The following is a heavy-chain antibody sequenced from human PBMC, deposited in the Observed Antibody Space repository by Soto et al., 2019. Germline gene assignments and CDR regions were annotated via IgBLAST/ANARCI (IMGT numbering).Heavy chain of an antibody. D-gene: IGHD6-6*01. V-gene: IGHV1-69*13. J-gene: IGHJ6*02. Sequence: SVKVSCKASGGTFSSYAISWVRQAPGQGLEWMGGIIPIFGTANYAQKFQGRVTITADESTSTAYMELSSLRSEDTAVYYCAREQQLAAYYYGMDVWGQGTTVTVSS. CDR2: IIPIFGTA. CDR3: AREQQLAAYYYGMDV. CDR1: GGTFSSYA.